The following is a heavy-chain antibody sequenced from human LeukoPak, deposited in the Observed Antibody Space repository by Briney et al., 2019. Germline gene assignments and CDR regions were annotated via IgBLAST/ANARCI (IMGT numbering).Heavy chain of an antibody. Sequence: SETLSLTCSVSTDSTNTYYWSWIRQSPGEGLEWIGHIYHSGSTDYNPSFNSRLTISIDMSKKEFSLKVTSVTVAATAMYYCVRLRWELLAPYFDHWGQGAFVIVSS. CDR1: TDSTNTYY. CDR3: VRLRWELLAPYFDH. J-gene: IGHJ4*02. D-gene: IGHD2-15*01. V-gene: IGHV4-59*01. CDR2: IYHSGST.